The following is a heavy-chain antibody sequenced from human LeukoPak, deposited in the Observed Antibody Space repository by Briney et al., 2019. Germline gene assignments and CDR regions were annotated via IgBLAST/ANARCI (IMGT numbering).Heavy chain of an antibody. CDR2: IYYSGST. CDR3: ARQEDSSGHSYRAEYFQH. Sequence: SETLSLTCTVSGGSISSSSYYWGWIRQPPGKGLEWIGSIYYSGSTYYNPSLKSRVTISVDTSKNQFSLKLSSVTAADTAVYYCARQEDSSGHSYRAEYFQHWGQGTLVTVSS. CDR1: GGSISSSSYY. J-gene: IGHJ1*01. V-gene: IGHV4-39*01. D-gene: IGHD3-22*01.